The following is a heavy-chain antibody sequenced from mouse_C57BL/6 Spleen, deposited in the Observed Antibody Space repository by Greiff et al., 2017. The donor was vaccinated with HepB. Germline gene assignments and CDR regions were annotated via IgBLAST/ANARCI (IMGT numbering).Heavy chain of an antibody. CDR2: ISNGGGST. V-gene: IGHV5-12*01. J-gene: IGHJ1*03. CDR1: GFTFSDYY. CDR3: ARQRMGLRGLDWYFDV. D-gene: IGHD2-3*01. Sequence: EVQRVESGGGLVQPGGSLKLSCAASGFTFSDYYMYWVRQTPEKRLEWVAYISNGGGSTYYPDTVKGRFTISRDNAKNTLYLQMSRLKSEDTAMYYCARQRMGLRGLDWYFDVWGTGTTVTVSS.